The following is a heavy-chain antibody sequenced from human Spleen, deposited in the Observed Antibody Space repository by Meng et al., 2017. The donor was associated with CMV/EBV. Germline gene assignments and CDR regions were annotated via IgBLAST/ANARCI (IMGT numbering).Heavy chain of an antibody. CDR2: IYYSGST. D-gene: IGHD5-18*01. Sequence: GSSYWSWIQQPPGKGLEWIGYIYYSGSTNYNPSLKSRVTISVDTSKNQFSLKLSSVTAADTAVYYCARVPSGSDNVDTAMVDAFDIWGQGTMVTVSS. CDR1: GSSY. V-gene: IGHV4-61*01. CDR3: ARVPSGSDNVDTAMVDAFDI. J-gene: IGHJ3*02.